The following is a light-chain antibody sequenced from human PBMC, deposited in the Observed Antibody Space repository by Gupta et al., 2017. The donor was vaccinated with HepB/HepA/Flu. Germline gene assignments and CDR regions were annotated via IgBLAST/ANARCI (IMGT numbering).Light chain of an antibody. CDR2: GKN. CDR3: GSRDNSGDLWV. V-gene: IGLV3-19*01. J-gene: IGLJ3*02. CDR1: SLSNYY. Sequence: SSELTQDPAVSVALGQTVGITCQGDSLSNYYASWYQQKPGQAPVLVIYGKNNRPSGIPDRFSGSSSENTASLTITGAQAEDEADYYCGSRDNSGDLWVFGGGTRLTVL.